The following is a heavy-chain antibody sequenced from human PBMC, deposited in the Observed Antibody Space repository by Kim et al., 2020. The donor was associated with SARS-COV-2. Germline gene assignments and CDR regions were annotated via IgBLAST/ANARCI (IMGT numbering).Heavy chain of an antibody. V-gene: IGHV1-69*01. Sequence: YAQKFQGRVTITADESTSTAYMELSSLRSEDTAVYYCALTDGGSYYYFDYWGQGTLVTVSS. CDR3: ALTDGGSYYYFDY. D-gene: IGHD1-26*01. J-gene: IGHJ4*02.